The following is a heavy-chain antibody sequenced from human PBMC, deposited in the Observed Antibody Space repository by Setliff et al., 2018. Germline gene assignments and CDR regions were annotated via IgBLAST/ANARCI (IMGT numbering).Heavy chain of an antibody. CDR2: IYTSGST. CDR1: GGSISSGSFY. V-gene: IGHV4-61*09. J-gene: IGHJ2*01. Sequence: KPSETLSLTCTVSGGSISSGSFYWSWIRQPAGKGLEWIGHIYTSGSTNYNPSLKTRVTISVDTSKNQFSLKLSSVTAADTAVYYCARDVYLYDSSGYYYEMAQWYFDLWGRGTLVTVSS. CDR3: ARDVYLYDSSGYYYEMAQWYFDL. D-gene: IGHD3-22*01.